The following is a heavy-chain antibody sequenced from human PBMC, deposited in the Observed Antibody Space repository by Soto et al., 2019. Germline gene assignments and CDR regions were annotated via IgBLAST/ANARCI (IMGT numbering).Heavy chain of an antibody. Sequence: ASVKVSCKTSGYIFTSYYMHWVRRAPGQGLEWMGIINPSGGSTSYAQKFQDRVTMTRDTSTSTIYMDLSSLRSEDTAVYYCARASSTWTQAFDIWGQGTMVTVSS. CDR1: GYIFTSYY. CDR2: INPSGGST. V-gene: IGHV1-46*01. CDR3: ARASSTWTQAFDI. D-gene: IGHD2-2*01. J-gene: IGHJ3*02.